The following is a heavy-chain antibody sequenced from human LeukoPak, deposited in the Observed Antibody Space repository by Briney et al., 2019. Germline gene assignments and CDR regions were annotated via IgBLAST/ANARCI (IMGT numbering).Heavy chain of an antibody. V-gene: IGHV4-4*07. CDR1: GGSISSYY. CDR2: FYSSGRT. D-gene: IGHD6-13*01. CDR3: ARGRGSPPISGTFDI. Sequence: SETLSLTCTVSGGSISSYYWSWIRQPAGKGLEWIGHFYSSGRTNYNPSLKSRVTMSVDTSKNQFSLKLSSVTAADTAIYYCARGRGSPPISGTFDIWGQGTMVTVSS. J-gene: IGHJ3*02.